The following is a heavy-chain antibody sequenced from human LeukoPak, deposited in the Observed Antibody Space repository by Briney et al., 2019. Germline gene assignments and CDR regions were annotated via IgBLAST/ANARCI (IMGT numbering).Heavy chain of an antibody. J-gene: IGHJ4*02. CDR1: GGTFSSYA. CDR2: IIPILGIA. D-gene: IGHD2-21*02. CDR3: ARDPETDYYFDY. Sequence: ASVKVSCKASGGTFSSYAISWVRQAPGQGLEWMGRIIPILGIANYAQKFQGRVTITADKSTSTAYMELSSLRSEDTAVYYCARDPETDYYFDYWGQGTLVTVSS. V-gene: IGHV1-69*04.